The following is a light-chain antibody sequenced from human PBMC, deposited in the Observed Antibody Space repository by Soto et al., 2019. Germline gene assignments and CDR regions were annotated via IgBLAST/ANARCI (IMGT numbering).Light chain of an antibody. CDR1: QSVSSN. CDR2: GAS. J-gene: IGKJ5*01. CDR3: QQHNDWPT. V-gene: IGKV3-15*01. Sequence: EVVMTQSPATVSVSPGERATLSCRASQSVSSNLAWYQHKPGQAPRLLIYGASTRATGTPARFSGSGSGTEFILSISSVESEDFAIYYCQQHNDWPTFGQGTRLEIK.